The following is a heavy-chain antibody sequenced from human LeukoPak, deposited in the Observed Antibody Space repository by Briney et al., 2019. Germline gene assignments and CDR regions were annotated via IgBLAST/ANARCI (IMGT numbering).Heavy chain of an antibody. CDR3: AKDASTVTLHADY. J-gene: IGHJ4*02. V-gene: IGHV3-30*18. CDR1: GFTFSSFG. Sequence: GGSLRLSCAASGFTFSSFGMHWVRQAPGKGLEWVAVSSYDGSNNYYADSVKGRFTISRDNSKNTLYLQMNSLRAEDTAVYYCAKDASTVTLHADYWGQGTLVTVSS. CDR2: SSYDGSNN. D-gene: IGHD4-17*01.